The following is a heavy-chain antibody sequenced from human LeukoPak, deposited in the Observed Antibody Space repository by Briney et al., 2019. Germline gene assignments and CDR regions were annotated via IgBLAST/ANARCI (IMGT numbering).Heavy chain of an antibody. CDR3: ARAVGNSEDFDY. Sequence: GGSLRLSCAASGFTFSSYWMHWVRQAPGKGLVWVSRIKSDGSSTSYPDSVKGRFTISRGNAKNTLYLQMNSLRAEDTAVYYCARAVGNSEDFDYWGQGTLVTVSS. J-gene: IGHJ4*02. CDR2: IKSDGSST. CDR1: GFTFSSYW. D-gene: IGHD4-23*01. V-gene: IGHV3-74*01.